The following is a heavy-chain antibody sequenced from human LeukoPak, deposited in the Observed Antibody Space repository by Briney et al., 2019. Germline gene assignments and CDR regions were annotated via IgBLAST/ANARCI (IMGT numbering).Heavy chain of an antibody. CDR1: GFTFSSYS. CDR3: ARVKYYDILTGPPDY. CDR2: ISSSSSYI. Sequence: PGGSLRLSCAASGFTFSSYSMNWVRQAPGKGLEWVSSISSSSSYIYYADSVKGRLTISRDNAKNSLYLQMNSLRAEDTAVYYCARVKYYDILTGPPDYWGQGTLVTVSS. V-gene: IGHV3-21*01. J-gene: IGHJ4*02. D-gene: IGHD3-9*01.